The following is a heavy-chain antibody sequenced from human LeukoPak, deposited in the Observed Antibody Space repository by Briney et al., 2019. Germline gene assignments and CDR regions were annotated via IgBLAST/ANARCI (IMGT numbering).Heavy chain of an antibody. Sequence: GESLKISCKGSGYSFTSYWIGWVRQMPGKGLEWMGIIYPGDSDTRYSPSFQGQVTISADKSISTAYLQWSSLKASDTAMYYCARTVKDGASGGFGYYYYYMDVWGKGTTVTVSS. CDR1: GYSFTSYW. J-gene: IGHJ6*03. CDR2: IYPGDSDT. CDR3: ARTVKDGASGGFGYYYYYMDV. D-gene: IGHD4-17*01. V-gene: IGHV5-51*01.